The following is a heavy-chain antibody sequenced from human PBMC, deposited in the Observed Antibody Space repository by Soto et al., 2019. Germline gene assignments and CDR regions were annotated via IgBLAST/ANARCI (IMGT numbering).Heavy chain of an antibody. J-gene: IGHJ4*02. V-gene: IGHV1-69*04. D-gene: IGHD4-17*01. Sequence: ASVKVSCKASGGTFSSYTISWVRQAPGQGLEWMGRIIPILGIANYAQKFQGRVTITADKSTSTAYMELSSLRSEDTAVYYCARDSPNDYGDYAFDYWGQGTLVTVSS. CDR1: GGTFSSYT. CDR3: ARDSPNDYGDYAFDY. CDR2: IIPILGIA.